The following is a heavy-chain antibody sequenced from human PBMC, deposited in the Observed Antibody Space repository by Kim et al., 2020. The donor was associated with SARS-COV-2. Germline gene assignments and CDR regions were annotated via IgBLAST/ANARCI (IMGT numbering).Heavy chain of an antibody. CDR2: ISGSGGST. D-gene: IGHD6-19*01. V-gene: IGHV3-23*01. CDR3: SKTGGSTGWYEMDY. J-gene: IGHJ4*02. CDR1: GFSFSTYS. Sequence: GGSLRLSCAASGFSFSTYSMSWVRQAPGKGLEWVSGISGSGGSTYYADSVKGRFTISRDNSNNTLYLQMNSLRDEDTAIYYCSKTGGSTGWYEMDYCGQG.